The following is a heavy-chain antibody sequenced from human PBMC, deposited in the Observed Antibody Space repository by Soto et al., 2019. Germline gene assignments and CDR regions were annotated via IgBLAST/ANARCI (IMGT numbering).Heavy chain of an antibody. D-gene: IGHD1-26*01. CDR2: ISGYNGNT. Sequence: ASVKVSCKASGGTFSSDSFSWVRQAPGQGLEWMGWISGYNGNTNYAQKYQGRITMTIDTSTTTAYMELGSLTSDDTAVYYCAKNGQLPYYYGMDVWGQGTTVTVSS. CDR3: AKNGQLPYYYGMDV. J-gene: IGHJ6*02. CDR1: GGTFSSDS. V-gene: IGHV1-18*01.